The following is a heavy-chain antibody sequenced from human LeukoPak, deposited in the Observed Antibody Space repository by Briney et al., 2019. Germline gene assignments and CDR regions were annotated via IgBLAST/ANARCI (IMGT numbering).Heavy chain of an antibody. D-gene: IGHD3-16*01. CDR2: IIPIFGTA. CDR3: ARVLGVIDGGYYFDY. J-gene: IGHJ4*02. Sequence: ASVKVSCKASGGTFSSYAISWVRQAPGQGLEWMGGIIPIFGTANYAQKFQGRVTITADESTSIAYMELSSLRSEDTAVYYCARVLGVIDGGYYFDYWGQGTLVTVSS. CDR1: GGTFSSYA. V-gene: IGHV1-69*13.